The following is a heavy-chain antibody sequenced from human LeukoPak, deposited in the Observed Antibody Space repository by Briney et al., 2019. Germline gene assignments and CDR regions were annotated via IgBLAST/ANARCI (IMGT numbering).Heavy chain of an antibody. CDR1: GSTFSSYA. D-gene: IGHD3-22*01. J-gene: IGHJ1*01. V-gene: IGHV3-23*01. CDR2: ISGIGDRT. CDR3: AKGGFLGAAYFQH. Sequence: PGGSLRLSCAASGSTFSSYAMSWVRQAPGKGLEWVSSISGIGDRTYYADSVKGRFTISRDSSKNTLYLQMNSLRAEDTAVYYCAKGGFLGAAYFQHWGQGTPVTVSS.